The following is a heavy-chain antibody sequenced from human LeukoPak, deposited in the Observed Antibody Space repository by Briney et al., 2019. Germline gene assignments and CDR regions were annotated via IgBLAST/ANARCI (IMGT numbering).Heavy chain of an antibody. D-gene: IGHD1-14*01. J-gene: IGHJ4*02. CDR3: TGVTAYYFDY. Sequence: GGSLRLSCAASGFTFRSYWMSWVRQAPGKGLEWVANIKQDGSEKYYVDSVKGRLTISRDNAKNSLYLQMNSLRAEDTAVYYCTGVTAYYFDYWGQGTLVTVSS. CDR1: GFTFRSYW. V-gene: IGHV3-7*01. CDR2: IKQDGSEK.